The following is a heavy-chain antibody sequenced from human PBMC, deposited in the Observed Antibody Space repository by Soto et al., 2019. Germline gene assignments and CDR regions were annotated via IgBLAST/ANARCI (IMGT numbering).Heavy chain of an antibody. D-gene: IGHD3-10*01. CDR1: GGSMNSHDYY. V-gene: IGHV4-30-4*01. CDR2: IHNSGST. CDR3: ARGEVRGPFDI. Sequence: QQQLQEAGPGLVKPSQTLSLTCTVSGGSMNSHDYYWSWIRQPPGKGLEWIGYIHNSGSTHYNPSLKSRLTISSDMSKTQFSLRLNYVTDADTALYFCARGEVRGPFDIWGQGTKVTVSS. J-gene: IGHJ3*02.